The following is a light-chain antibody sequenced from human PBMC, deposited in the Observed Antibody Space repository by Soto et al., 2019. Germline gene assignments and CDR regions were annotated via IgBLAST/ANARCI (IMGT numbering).Light chain of an antibody. V-gene: IGKV1-8*01. CDR1: QGISSY. CDR3: QQYGSSPT. CDR2: AAS. Sequence: AIRMTQSPSSFSASTGDRVTITCRASQGISSYLAWYQQKPGKAPKLLIYAASTLQSGVPSRFSGSGSGTDFTLTISCLQSEDFAVYYCQQYGSSPTFGQGTRLEI. J-gene: IGKJ5*01.